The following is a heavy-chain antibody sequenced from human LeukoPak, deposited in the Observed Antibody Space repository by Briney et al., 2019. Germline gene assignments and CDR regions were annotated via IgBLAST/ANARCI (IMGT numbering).Heavy chain of an antibody. D-gene: IGHD6-13*01. CDR1: GFTFSTYW. Sequence: GGSLRLSSAASGFTFSTYWMHGVRQAPGKGLVWVSRISSDGSSISYADSVKGRFTISRDNAKNTLYLQMNSLRVEDEAVYYCARVVGYSSSWYSGFDCWGQGTLVTVS. V-gene: IGHV3-74*01. CDR2: ISSDGSSI. J-gene: IGHJ4*02. CDR3: ARVVGYSSSWYSGFDC.